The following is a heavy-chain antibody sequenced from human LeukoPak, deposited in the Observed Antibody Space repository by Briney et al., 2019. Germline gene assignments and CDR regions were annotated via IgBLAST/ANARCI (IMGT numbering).Heavy chain of an antibody. D-gene: IGHD2-21*01. CDR2: IKGDGITT. CDR1: GFTFSSFW. V-gene: IGHV3-74*01. CDR3: AKDLHEIAADY. J-gene: IGHJ4*02. Sequence: GGSLRLSCEASGFTFSSFWMNWVRQAPGKGLVWVARIKGDGITTNYADPAKGRFTVSRDNAKNTVYLQMNSLRAEDTAVYYCAKDLHEIAADYWGQGTLVTVAS.